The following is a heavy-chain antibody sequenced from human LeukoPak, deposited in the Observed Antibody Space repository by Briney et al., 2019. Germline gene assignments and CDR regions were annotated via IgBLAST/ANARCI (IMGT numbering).Heavy chain of an antibody. D-gene: IGHD1-26*01. V-gene: IGHV3-49*03. CDR1: GFTFGDYA. J-gene: IGHJ4*02. CDR3: TREGGSYYPGPSYPFDY. Sequence: GGSLRLSCTASGFTFGDYAMSWFRQAPGKGLEWVGFIRSKAYGGTTEYAASVKGRFTISRGDSKSIAYLQMNSLKTEDTAVYYCTREGGSYYPGPSYPFDYWGQGTLVTVSS. CDR2: IRSKAYGGTT.